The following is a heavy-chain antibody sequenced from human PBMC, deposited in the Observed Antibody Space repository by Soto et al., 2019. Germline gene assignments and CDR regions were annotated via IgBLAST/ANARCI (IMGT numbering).Heavy chain of an antibody. V-gene: IGHV3-66*01. Sequence: GGSLRLSCAASGFTVSSNYMSWVRQAPGKGLEWVSVIYSGGSTYYADSVKGRFTISRDNSKNTLYLQMNSLRAEDTAVYYCARSVLRFLEWFQGDYYYYMDVWGKGTTVTVSS. J-gene: IGHJ6*03. CDR2: IYSGGST. CDR3: ARSVLRFLEWFQGDYYYYMDV. CDR1: GFTVSSNY. D-gene: IGHD3-3*01.